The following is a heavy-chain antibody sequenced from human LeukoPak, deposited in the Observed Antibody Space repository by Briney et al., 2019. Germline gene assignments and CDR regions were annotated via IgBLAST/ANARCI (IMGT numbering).Heavy chain of an antibody. CDR3: AKDGKRATPFDY. Sequence: GASVKVSCMASGYTFTDYYMHWVRQAPGQGLEWMGWINPNSGGTNYAQKFQGRVTMTRDTSISTAYMELSSLRSDDTAVYFCAKDGKRATPFDYWGQGTLVTVSS. J-gene: IGHJ4*02. V-gene: IGHV1-2*02. CDR2: INPNSGGT. D-gene: IGHD1-26*01. CDR1: GYTFTDYY.